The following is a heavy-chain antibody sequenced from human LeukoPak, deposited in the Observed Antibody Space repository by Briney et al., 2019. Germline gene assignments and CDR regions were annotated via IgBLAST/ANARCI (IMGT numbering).Heavy chain of an antibody. Sequence: GGSLRLSCAASGFTFSSYEMNWVRQAPGKGREGVSYISSSDSTISSADPVKGQFTISRDNAKSSLYLQMTSLRAEDTAVYYCARDSENYGGNSDYWGQGTLVTVSS. CDR1: GFTFSSYE. CDR2: ISSSDSTI. D-gene: IGHD4-23*01. CDR3: ARDSENYGGNSDY. J-gene: IGHJ4*02. V-gene: IGHV3-48*03.